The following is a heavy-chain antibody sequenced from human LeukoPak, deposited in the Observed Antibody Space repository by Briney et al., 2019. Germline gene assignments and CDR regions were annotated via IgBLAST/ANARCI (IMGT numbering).Heavy chain of an antibody. D-gene: IGHD5-18*01. J-gene: IGHJ4*02. V-gene: IGHV3-11*06. Sequence: GGSLRLSCAASGFTFSDYYMSRIRQAPGKGLEWVSYISSSSSYTNYADSVKGRFTISRDNAKNSLYLQMNSLRAEDTAVYYCARDLRSNTAMVTFDYWGQGTLVTVSS. CDR2: ISSSSSYT. CDR1: GFTFSDYY. CDR3: ARDLRSNTAMVTFDY.